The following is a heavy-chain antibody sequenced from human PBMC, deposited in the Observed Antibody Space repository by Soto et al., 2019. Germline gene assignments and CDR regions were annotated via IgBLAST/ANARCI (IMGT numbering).Heavy chain of an antibody. V-gene: IGHV4-34*01. CDR3: ARGLITGSHYSGGWYDFDS. J-gene: IGHJ4*02. D-gene: IGHD6-19*01. Sequence: QVQLQQSGAGLLKPSETLSLTSAVSGEYFRGYIWTWIRQTPVKGLQWMGQIKHSGSASYNPSLKSRVAVSVPRSYSQFCLELSSVTAADMAVYYCARGLITGSHYSGGWYDFDSWGQGTQVTVSS. CDR1: GEYFRGYI. CDR2: IKHSGSA.